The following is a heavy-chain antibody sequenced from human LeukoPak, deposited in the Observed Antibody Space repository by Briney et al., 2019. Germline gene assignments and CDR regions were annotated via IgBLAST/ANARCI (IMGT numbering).Heavy chain of an antibody. CDR1: GFTFSSYA. CDR3: ARPFRQFDSSSSDYSFDL. CDR2: ISGSGAYT. V-gene: IGHV3-23*01. J-gene: IGHJ5*02. Sequence: PGGSLRLSCAASGFTFSSYAMTWVRHAPGEGLEWASAISGSGAYTQYADSVKGRFTISRDNSKIAMFLQMNSLRAEDTAVYYCARPFRQFDSSSSDYSFDLWGRGTVVTVSS. D-gene: IGHD3-22*01.